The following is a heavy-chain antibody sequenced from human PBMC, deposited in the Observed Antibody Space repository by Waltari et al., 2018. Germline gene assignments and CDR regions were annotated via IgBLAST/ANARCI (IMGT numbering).Heavy chain of an antibody. CDR1: GGSISSSSYY. J-gene: IGHJ5*02. D-gene: IGHD3-22*01. CDR2: IDYSGST. CDR3: ASGYYYDSSGYFNWFDP. Sequence: QLQLQESGPGLVKPSETLSLTCPVSGGSISSSSYYWGWIRQPPGKGLEGIGSIDYSGSTYYNPSLKIRVTISVDTSKNQFSLKLSSVTAADTAVYYCASGYYYDSSGYFNWFDPCGQGTLVTVSS. V-gene: IGHV4-39*07.